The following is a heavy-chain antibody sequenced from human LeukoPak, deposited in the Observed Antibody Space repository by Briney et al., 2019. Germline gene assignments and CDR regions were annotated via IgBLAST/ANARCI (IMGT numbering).Heavy chain of an antibody. Sequence: PSETLSLTCTVSGGSISSGGYYWSWIRQPPGKGLEWIGEKYHLGTTNYNPSLESRVTVSIDKSKNEFSLRLRSVTAADTAIYYCAKDRSLAYNFGYESWSQGFLVTVSS. CDR3: AKDRSLAYNFGYES. CDR1: GGSISSGGYY. V-gene: IGHV4-31*03. D-gene: IGHD1-1*01. J-gene: IGHJ5*02. CDR2: KYHLGTT.